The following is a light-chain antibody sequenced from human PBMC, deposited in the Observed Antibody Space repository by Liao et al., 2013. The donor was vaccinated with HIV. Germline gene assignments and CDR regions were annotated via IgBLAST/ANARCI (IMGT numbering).Light chain of an antibody. CDR1: KLGDKY. Sequence: SYELTQPPSVSVSPGQTASIACSGDKLGDKYTCWYQRKPGQSPVVVIYQDTRRPSGIPERFSGSNSEYTATLTISETQAMDEADYFCQAWGSGTVGFGGGTKVTVL. CDR3: QAWGSGTVG. J-gene: IGLJ2*01. CDR2: QDT. V-gene: IGLV3-1*01.